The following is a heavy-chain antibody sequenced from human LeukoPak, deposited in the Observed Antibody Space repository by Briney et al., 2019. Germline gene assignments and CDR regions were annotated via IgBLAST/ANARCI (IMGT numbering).Heavy chain of an antibody. CDR1: AGSINTYF. Sequence: SETLSLTCTVSAGSINTYFWTWVRQPAGKGLEWIGRISDSGTTYYNPSLESRVTISLDTSNNQFFLKVTSVTAADTAVYYCARGNELTKTSGHYSFDYWGQGTLVSVSS. CDR2: ISDSGTT. J-gene: IGHJ4*02. CDR3: ARGNELTKTSGHYSFDY. D-gene: IGHD4-11*01. V-gene: IGHV4-4*07.